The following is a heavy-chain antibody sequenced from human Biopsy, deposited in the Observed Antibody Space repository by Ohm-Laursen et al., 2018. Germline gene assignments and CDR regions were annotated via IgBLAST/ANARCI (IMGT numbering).Heavy chain of an antibody. Sequence: SLRLSCAASGFTFGDAWMSWIRQAPGKGLEWVSYITSSSTYINYVDSVKGRFTISRDNAENSLYLQMNSLRADDTAVYYCVKAYSAIYWFDPWGQGTLVTVSS. V-gene: IGHV3-11*05. D-gene: IGHD2-21*01. J-gene: IGHJ5*02. CDR3: VKAYSAIYWFDP. CDR2: ITSSSTYI. CDR1: GFTFGDAW.